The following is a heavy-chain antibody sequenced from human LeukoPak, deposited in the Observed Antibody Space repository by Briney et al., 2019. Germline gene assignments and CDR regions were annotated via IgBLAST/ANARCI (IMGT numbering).Heavy chain of an antibody. J-gene: IGHJ4*02. CDR2: ISGSGGST. CDR1: GFTFSSYA. CDR3: AKRDGPGGPFDY. Sequence: PGGSLRLSCAASGFTFSSYAMSWFRKAPGKGLDWVSAISGSGGSTYYADSVKGRFTISRDNSKNTLYLQMNSLRAEDTAVYYCAKRDGPGGPFDYWGQGTLVTVSS. D-gene: IGHD5-24*01. V-gene: IGHV3-23*01.